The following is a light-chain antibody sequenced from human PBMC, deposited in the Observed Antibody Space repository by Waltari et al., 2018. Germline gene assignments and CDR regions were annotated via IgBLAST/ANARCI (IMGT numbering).Light chain of an antibody. CDR1: QSVLYSSNNKNY. V-gene: IGKV4-1*01. CDR2: WAS. J-gene: IGKJ1*01. Sequence: DIVMTQSPDSLAMSLGERATIHCKSSQSVLYSSNNKNYLAWYQQKPGQPPKLLIYWASTRESGVTDRFSGSGSGTDFTLTISSLQAEDVAVYYCQQYYSTPRTFGQGTKVEIK. CDR3: QQYYSTPRT.